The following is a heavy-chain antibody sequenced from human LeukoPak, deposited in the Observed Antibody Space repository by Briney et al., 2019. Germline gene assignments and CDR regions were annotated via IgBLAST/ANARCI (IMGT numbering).Heavy chain of an antibody. Sequence: PSETLSLTCTVSGGSISSGGYYWSWIRQHPGKGLEWIGNIYYSGSTYYNPSLKSQVTISVDTSENQFSLKLTSVTAADTALYYCARQTLTYYFDYWGQGILVTVSS. CDR2: IYYSGST. J-gene: IGHJ4*02. D-gene: IGHD4-17*01. CDR1: GGSISSGGYY. CDR3: ARQTLTYYFDY. V-gene: IGHV4-31*01.